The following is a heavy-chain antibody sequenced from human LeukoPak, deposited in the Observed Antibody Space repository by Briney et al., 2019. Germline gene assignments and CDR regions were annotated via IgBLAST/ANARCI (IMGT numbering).Heavy chain of an antibody. V-gene: IGHV3-23*01. CDR3: AKVATGYSSSWYPIDP. CDR1: GFTVSSDY. D-gene: IGHD6-13*01. J-gene: IGHJ5*02. Sequence: GGSLRLSCVGSGFTVSSDYMSWVRQAPGKGLEWVSAISGSGGSTYYADSVKGRFTISRDNSKNTLYLQMNSLRAEDTAVYYCAKVATGYSSSWYPIDPWGQGTLVTVSS. CDR2: ISGSGGST.